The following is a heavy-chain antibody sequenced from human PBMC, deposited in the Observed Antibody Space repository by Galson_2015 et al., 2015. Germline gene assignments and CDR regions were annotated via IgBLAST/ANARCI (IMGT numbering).Heavy chain of an antibody. Sequence: SLRLSCAASGFTFSDYGMSWVRQAPGKGLEWISGISAGGIDTYYADSVKGRVTISRENSRNTLYVQMNSLRAEDTAIYYCAKTRGHRTKITMPDFDSWGQGTLVTVSS. CDR1: GFTFSDYG. J-gene: IGHJ4*02. CDR2: ISAGGIDT. CDR3: AKTRGHRTKITMPDFDS. V-gene: IGHV3-23*01. D-gene: IGHD1-14*01.